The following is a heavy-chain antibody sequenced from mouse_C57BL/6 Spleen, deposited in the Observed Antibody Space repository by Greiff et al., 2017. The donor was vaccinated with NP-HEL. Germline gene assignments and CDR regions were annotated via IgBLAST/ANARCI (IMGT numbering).Heavy chain of an antibody. V-gene: IGHV1-81*01. J-gene: IGHJ4*01. CDR1: GYTFTSYG. Sequence: QVHVKQSGAELARPGASVKLSCKASGYTFTSYGISWVKQRTGQGLEWIGEIYPRSGNTYYNEKFKGKATLTAVKSSSTAYMELRSLTSEDSAVYFCARHITYYAMDDWGQGTSVTVSS. D-gene: IGHD1-1*01. CDR2: IYPRSGNT. CDR3: ARHITYYAMDD.